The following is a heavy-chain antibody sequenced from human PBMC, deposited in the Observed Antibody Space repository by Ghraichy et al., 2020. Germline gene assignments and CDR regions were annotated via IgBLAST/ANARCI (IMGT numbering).Heavy chain of an antibody. CDR3: ARDLGSGWYFDY. CDR2: IKKDGSEK. D-gene: IGHD6-19*01. CDR1: GFIFSSYW. J-gene: IGHJ4*02. Sequence: GGSLRLSCAASGFIFSSYWMSWVRQAPGKGLEWVANIKKDGSEKYYVDSVKGRFTISRDNAKNSLYLQMNSLRAEDTAVYYCARDLGSGWYFDYWGQGTLVTDSS. V-gene: IGHV3-7*01.